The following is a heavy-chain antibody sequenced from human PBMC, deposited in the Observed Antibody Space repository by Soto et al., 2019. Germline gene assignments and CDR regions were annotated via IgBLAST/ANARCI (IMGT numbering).Heavy chain of an antibody. J-gene: IGHJ4*02. CDR3: VKIESYSSEWPLI. D-gene: IGHD6-19*01. V-gene: IGHV3-23*01. CDR1: GFTISTHG. CDR2: ISGSGGIT. Sequence: EVQLLESGGDLVQPGGSLRLSCAVSGFTISTHGMSWVRQAPGKGLEWVSGISGSGGITYYADSVKGRFTIYRDNSKNTLYLHMNSLRAEDTAAYYCVKIESYSSEWPLIWGQGTLVTVSS.